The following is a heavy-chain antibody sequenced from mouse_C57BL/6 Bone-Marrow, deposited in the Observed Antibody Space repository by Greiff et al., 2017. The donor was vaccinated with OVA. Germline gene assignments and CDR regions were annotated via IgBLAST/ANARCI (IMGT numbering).Heavy chain of an antibody. D-gene: IGHD1-2*01. CDR3: ARAHYYDAMDY. J-gene: IGHJ4*01. CDR2: IYPGDGGT. CDR1: GYAFSSSW. Sequence: VQLQQSGPELVKPGASVKISCKASGYAFSSSWMHWVKQRPGQGLEWIGRIYPGDGGTNYNGKFKGKATLTADKSSSTAYMQLSSLTSEDAAVYFCARAHYYDAMDYWGQGTSVTVSS. V-gene: IGHV1-82*01.